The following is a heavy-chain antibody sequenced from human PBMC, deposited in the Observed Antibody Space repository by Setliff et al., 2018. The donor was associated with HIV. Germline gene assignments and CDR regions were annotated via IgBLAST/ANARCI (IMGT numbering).Heavy chain of an antibody. J-gene: IGHJ6*02. Sequence: SETLSLTCTVSGGSISSSSYYWGWIRQPPGKGLGWIGSIYYSGSTYYNPSLKSRVTISVDTSKNQFSLKLSSVTAADTAVYYCVSCTNGVWQNYYYYYGMDVWGQGTTVTVSS. CDR2: IYYSGST. D-gene: IGHD2-8*01. V-gene: IGHV4-39*01. CDR1: GGSISSSSYY. CDR3: VSCTNGVWQNYYYYYGMDV.